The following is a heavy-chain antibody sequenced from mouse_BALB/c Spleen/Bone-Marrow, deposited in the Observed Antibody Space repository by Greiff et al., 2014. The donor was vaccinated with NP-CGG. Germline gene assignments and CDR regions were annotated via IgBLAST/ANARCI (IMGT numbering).Heavy chain of an antibody. CDR3: ARRGNYDAMDY. D-gene: IGHD2-1*01. CDR2: ISTYYGDA. V-gene: IGHV1S137*01. CDR1: GYTFTDYA. Sequence: QVQLQQPGAELVRPGVSVKISCKGSGYTFTDYAMHWVKQSHAKSLEWIGVISTYYGDASYNQKFKGKATMTVDKSSSIAYVELARLTSEDSAIYYCARRGNYDAMDYWGQGTSVTVSS. J-gene: IGHJ4*01.